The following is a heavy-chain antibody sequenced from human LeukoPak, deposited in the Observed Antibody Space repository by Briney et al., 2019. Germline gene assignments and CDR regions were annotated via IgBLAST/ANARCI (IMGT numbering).Heavy chain of an antibody. D-gene: IGHD7-27*01. V-gene: IGHV6-1*01. Sequence: SQTLSLTCAISGDSVSSNSVDWNWIRQSPSRGLEWLGRTYYRSKWYNDYALSVKSRITINPDTSKNQFSLQLNSVTPEDTAVYYCARGLGRRTGDFDYWGQGTLVNVSS. CDR3: ARGLGRRTGDFDY. CDR2: TYYRSKWYN. J-gene: IGHJ4*02. CDR1: GDSVSSNSVD.